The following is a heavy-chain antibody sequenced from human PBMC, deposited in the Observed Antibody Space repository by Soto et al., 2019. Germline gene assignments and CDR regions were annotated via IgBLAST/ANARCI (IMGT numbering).Heavy chain of an antibody. CDR1: GFTFSSYG. CDR3: ARDREWDLSSFDY. J-gene: IGHJ4*02. V-gene: IGHV3-33*01. Sequence: QVQLVESGGGVVQPGRSLRLSCAASGFTFSSYGMHWVRQAPGKGLEWVAVIWYDGSNKYYADSVKGRFTISRDNSKNTLYLQMNSLRAEDTDVYYCARDREWDLSSFDYWGQGTLVTVSS. D-gene: IGHD1-26*01. CDR2: IWYDGSNK.